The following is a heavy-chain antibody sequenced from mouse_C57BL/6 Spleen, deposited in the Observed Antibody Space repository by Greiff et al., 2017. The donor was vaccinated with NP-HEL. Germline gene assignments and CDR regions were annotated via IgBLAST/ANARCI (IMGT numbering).Heavy chain of an antibody. CDR1: GFSFNTYA. Sequence: EVKLVESGGGLVQPKGSLKLSCAASGFSFNTYAMNWVRQAPGKGLEWVARIRSKSNNYATYYADSVKDRFTISRDDSESMLYLQMNNLKTEDTAMYDCVGIYYDYDEGYYYAMDYWGQGTSVTVSS. CDR3: VGIYYDYDEGYYYAMDY. J-gene: IGHJ4*01. D-gene: IGHD2-4*01. CDR2: IRSKSNNYAT. V-gene: IGHV10-1*01.